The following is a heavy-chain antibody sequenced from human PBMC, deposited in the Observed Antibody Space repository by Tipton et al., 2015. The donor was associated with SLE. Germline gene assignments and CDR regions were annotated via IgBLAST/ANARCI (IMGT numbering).Heavy chain of an antibody. J-gene: IGHJ6*03. CDR2: IRSKAYGGTT. V-gene: IGHV3-49*04. CDR3: ARDGKLAAVGLGYYYYMDV. CDR1: GFTFGDYA. D-gene: IGHD6-19*01. Sequence: SLRLSCTASGFTFGDYAMSWVRQAPGKGLEWVGFIRSKAYGGTTEYAASVKGRFTISRDDSKSIAYLQMNSLRAEDTAVYYCARDGKLAAVGLGYYYYMDVWGKGTTVTVSS.